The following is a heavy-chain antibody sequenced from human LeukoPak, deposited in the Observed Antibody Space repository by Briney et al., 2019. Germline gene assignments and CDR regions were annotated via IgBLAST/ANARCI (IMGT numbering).Heavy chain of an antibody. J-gene: IGHJ3*02. V-gene: IGHV4-38-2*02. CDR3: ARLTPPKIGFGELLGAFDI. Sequence: PSETLSLTCTVSGYSISSGYYWGWIRQPPGKGLEWIGSINHSGSTYYNPSLKSRVTISVDTSKNQFSLKLSSVTAADTAVYYCARLTPPKIGFGELLGAFDIWGQGTMVTVSS. CDR1: GYSISSGYY. D-gene: IGHD3-10*01. CDR2: INHSGST.